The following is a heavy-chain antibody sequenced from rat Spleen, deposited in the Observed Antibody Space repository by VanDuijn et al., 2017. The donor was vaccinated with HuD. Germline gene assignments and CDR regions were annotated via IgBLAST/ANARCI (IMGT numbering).Heavy chain of an antibody. V-gene: IGHV2-43*01. CDR2: IWTGGRT. J-gene: IGHJ2*01. D-gene: IGHD3-4*01. CDR3: ARANRETYAHFDY. CDR1: GFSPTNYH. Sequence: QVQLKESGPGLVQPSQTLSLTCTVSGFSPTNYHVSWVRQPPGKGLEWMGVIWTGGRTAYNSLLKSRLSISRDISKSQVFLKMNSLQSEDTATYYCARANRETYAHFDYWGQGVMVTVSS.